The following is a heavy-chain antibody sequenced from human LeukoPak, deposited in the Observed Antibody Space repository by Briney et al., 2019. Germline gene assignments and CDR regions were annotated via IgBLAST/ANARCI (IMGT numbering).Heavy chain of an antibody. V-gene: IGHV4-39*01. CDR2: LYYSGNT. CDR1: GGSISSSSYY. J-gene: IGHJ3*02. CDR3: ARLKSRLAAIDI. Sequence: SETLSLTCTVSGGSISSSSYYWGWIRQLPGKGLEWIGSLYYSGNTYYNPSLKSRVTISVDTSKNQFSLKLRSVTAADTAVYYCARLKSRLAAIDIWGQGTMVTVSS. D-gene: IGHD3-9*01.